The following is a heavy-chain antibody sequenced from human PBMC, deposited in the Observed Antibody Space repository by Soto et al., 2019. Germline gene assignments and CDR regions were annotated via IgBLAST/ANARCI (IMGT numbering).Heavy chain of an antibody. V-gene: IGHV3-73*02. J-gene: IGHJ1*01. CDR3: TGGYCTGGTCYSGYFQH. D-gene: IGHD2-15*01. CDR2: IRSKANDYAT. CDR1: GFTFSGST. Sequence: EVQLVQSGGGLVQPGGSLKLSCAASGFTFSGSTVHWVRQASGEGLXXVGRIRSKANDYATTYIASVKGRFTISRDDSRNTAYLQMSDLKTEDTAVYYCTGGYCTGGTCYSGYFQHWGQGALVTVFS.